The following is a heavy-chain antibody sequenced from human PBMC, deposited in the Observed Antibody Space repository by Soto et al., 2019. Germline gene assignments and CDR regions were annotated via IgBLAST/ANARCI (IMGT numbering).Heavy chain of an antibody. V-gene: IGHV4-31*03. J-gene: IGHJ5*02. CDR1: GGSISSGGYY. CDR2: IYYSGST. D-gene: IGHD2-15*01. CDR3: ARDCSGGSCYGWFDP. Sequence: SETLSLTCTVSGGSISSGGYYWSWIRQHPGKGLEWIGYIYYSGSTYYNPSLKSRVTISVDTSKNQFSLKLSSVTAADTAVYYCARDCSGGSCYGWFDPWGRGTLVTVSS.